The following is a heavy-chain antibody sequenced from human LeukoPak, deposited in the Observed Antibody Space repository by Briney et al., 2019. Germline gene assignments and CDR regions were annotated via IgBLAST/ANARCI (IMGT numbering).Heavy chain of an antibody. CDR2: IYTSGST. D-gene: IGHD3-10*01. J-gene: IGHJ5*02. Sequence: SETLSLTCTVSGGFISSYYWSWIRQPAGKGLEWIGRIYTSGSTNYNPSLKSRVTMSVDTSKNQFSLKLSSVTAADTAVYYCAREVFYGSGTLNWFDPWGQGTLVTVSS. CDR1: GGFISSYY. CDR3: AREVFYGSGTLNWFDP. V-gene: IGHV4-4*07.